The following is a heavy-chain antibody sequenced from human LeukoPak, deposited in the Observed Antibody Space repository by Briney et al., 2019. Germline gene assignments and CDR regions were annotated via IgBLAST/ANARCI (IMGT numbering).Heavy chain of an antibody. Sequence: VASVKVSCKASGYTFSRYGITWVRQAPGQGLEWMGWISAYNGNTNYAQKLPGRVTMTTDASTSTAYMELRSLRSDDTAVYYCARSGYCSSTSCSYYYYYYMDVWGKGTTVTVSS. CDR3: ARSGYCSSTSCSYYYYYYMDV. D-gene: IGHD2-2*01. CDR1: GYTFSRYG. V-gene: IGHV1-18*01. J-gene: IGHJ6*03. CDR2: ISAYNGNT.